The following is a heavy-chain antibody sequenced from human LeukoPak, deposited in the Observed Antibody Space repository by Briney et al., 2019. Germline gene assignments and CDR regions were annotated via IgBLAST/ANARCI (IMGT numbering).Heavy chain of an antibody. V-gene: IGHV4-59*01. D-gene: IGHD3-16*01. Sequence: PSETLSLTCTVSGGSISSNYWSWIRQPPGKGLDWIGYMYYSGSTNYNPSLKSRVTISVDTSKNQFSLKVRSVTAADTAVYYCARGGYYDPLGYWGQGILVTVSS. CDR2: MYYSGST. J-gene: IGHJ4*02. CDR3: ARGGYYDPLGY. CDR1: GGSISSNY.